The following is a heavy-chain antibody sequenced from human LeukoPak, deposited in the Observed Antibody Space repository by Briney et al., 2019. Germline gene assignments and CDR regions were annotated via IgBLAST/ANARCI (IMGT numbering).Heavy chain of an antibody. CDR1: GGSISSGSYY. D-gene: IGHD3-10*01. V-gene: IGHV4-61*02. J-gene: IGHJ6*03. CDR2: IYTSGST. Sequence: PSETLSLTCTVSGGSISSGSYYWSWIRQPAGKGLEWIGRIYTSGSTNYNPSLKSRVTISVDTSKNQFSLKLSSVTAADTAAYYCGRRGGIIRGVASYYYMDVWGKGTTVTISS. CDR3: GRRGGIIRGVASYYYMDV.